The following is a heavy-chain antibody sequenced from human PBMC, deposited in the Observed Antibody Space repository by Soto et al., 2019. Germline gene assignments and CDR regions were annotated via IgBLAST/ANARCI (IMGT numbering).Heavy chain of an antibody. CDR3: GRDHYYDSSGYPGGFGP. Sequence: QLQLQESGSGLVKPSQTLSLTCAVSGGSFTSGSYSWSWIRQPPGKGLEWIGYIFHSGSTYYNPSLKSRVSISVARSKHPFSLKLISVTAAETAVYYCGRDHYYDSSGYPGGFGPWGQGTVVTVSS. CDR1: GGSFTSGSYS. CDR2: IFHSGST. D-gene: IGHD3-22*01. J-gene: IGHJ5*02. V-gene: IGHV4-30-2*01.